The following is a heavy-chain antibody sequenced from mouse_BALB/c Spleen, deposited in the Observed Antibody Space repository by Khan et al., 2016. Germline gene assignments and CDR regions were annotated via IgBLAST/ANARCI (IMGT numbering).Heavy chain of an antibody. CDR3: ARWSYYYGSSYGWFTY. CDR1: GYTFTDYW. V-gene: IGHV1-7*01. J-gene: IGHJ3*01. D-gene: IGHD1-1*01. Sequence: QVQLQQSGAELAKPGASVKMSCKTSGYTFTDYWMHWVKQRPGQGLEWIGYINPNTGYTEYNQKSKDKATLTADKSSSTAYMQLSSLTSEDSAVYYCARWSYYYGSSYGWFTYWGQGTLVTVSA. CDR2: INPNTGYT.